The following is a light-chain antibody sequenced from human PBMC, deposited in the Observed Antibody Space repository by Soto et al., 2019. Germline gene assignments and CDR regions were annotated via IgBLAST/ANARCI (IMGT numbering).Light chain of an antibody. V-gene: IGKV3-15*01. CDR3: QQYNNWPPKT. CDR1: QSVSSN. Sequence: EIVMTQSPATLSVSPGERATLSCRASQSVSSNLAWYQQKPGQAPRLLIYGASTRATGIPARFSGSGSGTEFTLTINSLQSEDFAVYYCQQYNNWPPKTFGQGTRLEIK. CDR2: GAS. J-gene: IGKJ5*01.